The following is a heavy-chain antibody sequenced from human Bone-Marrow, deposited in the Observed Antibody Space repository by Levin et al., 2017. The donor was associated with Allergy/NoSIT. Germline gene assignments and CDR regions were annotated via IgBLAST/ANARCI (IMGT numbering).Heavy chain of an antibody. CDR2: INHSGST. D-gene: IGHD5-24*01. Sequence: SQTLSLTCAVYGGSFSGFYWSWIRQPPGKGLEWIGEINHSGSTYYNPSLKSRVTISVDTSKNQFSLKLSSVTAADTAVYYCVRGDEIYWYFDLWGRGTLVTVSS. J-gene: IGHJ2*01. CDR3: VRGDEIYWYFDL. CDR1: GGSFSGFY. V-gene: IGHV4-34*01.